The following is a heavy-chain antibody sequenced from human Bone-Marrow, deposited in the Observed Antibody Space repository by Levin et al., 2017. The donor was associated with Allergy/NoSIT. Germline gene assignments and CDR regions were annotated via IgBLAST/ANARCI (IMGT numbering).Heavy chain of an antibody. CDR2: IYYSGST. J-gene: IGHJ5*02. Sequence: SQTLSLTCPVSGGSISSSSYYWGWIRQPPGKGLEWIGSIYYSGSTYYNPSLKSRVTISVDTSKNQFSLKLSSVTAADTAVYYCARAMDWNDSPAWFDPWGQGTLVTVSS. D-gene: IGHD1-1*01. CDR3: ARAMDWNDSPAWFDP. V-gene: IGHV4-39*07. CDR1: GGSISSSSYY.